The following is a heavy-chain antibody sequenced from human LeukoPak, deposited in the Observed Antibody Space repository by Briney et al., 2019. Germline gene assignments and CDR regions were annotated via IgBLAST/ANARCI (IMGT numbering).Heavy chain of an antibody. J-gene: IGHJ6*02. CDR2: IIPIFGTA. V-gene: IGHV1-69*13. CDR1: GGTFSNYA. CDR3: ARLDEYSSSSRYYGMDV. D-gene: IGHD6-6*01. Sequence: SVKVSCKASGGTFSNYAISWVRQAPGQGLEWMGGIIPIFGTANYAQKFQGRVTITADESTSTAYLELSSLRSEDTAVYYCARLDEYSSSSRYYGMDVWGQGTTVTVSS.